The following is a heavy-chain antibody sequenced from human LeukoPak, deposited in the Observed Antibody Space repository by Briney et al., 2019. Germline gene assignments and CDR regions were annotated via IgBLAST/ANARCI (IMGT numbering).Heavy chain of an antibody. J-gene: IGHJ4*02. Sequence: PGGSLRLSCAASGFTFSSFSMNWVRQAPWKGLEWVSSISSSSSYIYYADSVKGRFTISRDNAKNSLYLQMNSLRAEDTAVYYCARDLVRGAGDYWGQGTLVTVSS. CDR1: GFTFSSFS. D-gene: IGHD3-10*01. V-gene: IGHV3-21*01. CDR3: ARDLVRGAGDY. CDR2: ISSSSSYI.